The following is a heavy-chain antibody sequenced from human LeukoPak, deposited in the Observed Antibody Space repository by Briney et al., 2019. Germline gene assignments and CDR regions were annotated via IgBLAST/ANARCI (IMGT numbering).Heavy chain of an antibody. Sequence: ASVKVSCKASGYTFTGYYMHWVRQAPGQGLEWMGWINPNSGGTNYAQKFQGRVTMTRDTSISTAYMELSRLRSDDTAVYYCAQAHLACSSCPTFDYWGQGTLVTVSS. J-gene: IGHJ4*02. D-gene: IGHD2-2*01. CDR2: INPNSGGT. V-gene: IGHV1-2*02. CDR3: AQAHLACSSCPTFDY. CDR1: GYTFTGYY.